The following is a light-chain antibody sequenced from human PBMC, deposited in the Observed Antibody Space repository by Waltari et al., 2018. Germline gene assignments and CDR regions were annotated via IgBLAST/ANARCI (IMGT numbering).Light chain of an antibody. CDR1: STDLTPYNY. Sequence: QSALTQLPSASGSPGQSVTLSCSGTSTDLTPYNYVSWYQHHPGRAPQLLIYEVSKRPSGVPDRFSGSKSGNTASLTVSGLQTEDEAVYYCSSYAGRDNLLFGGGTKLTVL. CDR2: EVS. J-gene: IGLJ2*01. CDR3: SSYAGRDNLL. V-gene: IGLV2-8*01.